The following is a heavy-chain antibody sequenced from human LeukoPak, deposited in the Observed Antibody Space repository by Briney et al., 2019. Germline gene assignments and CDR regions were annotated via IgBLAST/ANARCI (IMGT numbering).Heavy chain of an antibody. D-gene: IGHD3-10*01. V-gene: IGHV3-73*01. CDR2: IKSKGNNYAT. CDR3: SSSHGPGSNFNSLDY. J-gene: IGHJ4*02. CDR1: GFPFSASA. Sequence: GGSLRLSCAASGFPFSASAVYWVRQSSEKGLEGVGRIKSKGNNYATAYAASVRGRFTISRDDSKNTVYLHLNSLQIEDTAVYYCSSSHGPGSNFNSLDYWGQGTLVTVSS.